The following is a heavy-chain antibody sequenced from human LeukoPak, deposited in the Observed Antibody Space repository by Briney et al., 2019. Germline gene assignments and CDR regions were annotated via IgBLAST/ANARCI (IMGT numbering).Heavy chain of an antibody. J-gene: IGHJ4*02. V-gene: IGHV3-23*01. CDR1: GFTFSDHA. CDR3: ARHFTVGNFDY. D-gene: IGHD1-1*01. Sequence: PGGSLRLSCAASGFTFSDHAMSWVRQAQGKGLEWVSVIVGSGARTFYAGSLKGRSTISRDNSKNTVYLQMNSLRAEDTAVYYCARHFTVGNFDYWGQGTLVTVSS. CDR2: IVGSGART.